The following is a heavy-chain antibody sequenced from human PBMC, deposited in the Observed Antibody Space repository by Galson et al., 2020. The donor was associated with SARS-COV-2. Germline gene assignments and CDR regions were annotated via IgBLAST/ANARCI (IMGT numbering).Heavy chain of an antibody. CDR3: ARSGYCSGGSCGATRGTGLDYYYYYMDV. V-gene: IGHV1-69*05. Sequence: ASVKVSCKASGGTFSSYAISWVRQAPGQGLEWMGGIIPIFGTANYAQKFQGRVTITTDESTSTAYMDLSSLRSEDTAVYYCARSGYCSGGSCGATRGTGLDYYYYYMDVWGQGTTVTVSS. D-gene: IGHD2-15*01. CDR1: GGTFSSYA. J-gene: IGHJ6*03. CDR2: IIPIFGTA.